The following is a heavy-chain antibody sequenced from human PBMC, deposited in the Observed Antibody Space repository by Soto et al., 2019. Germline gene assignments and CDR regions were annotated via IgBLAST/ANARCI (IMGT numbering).Heavy chain of an antibody. D-gene: IGHD4-17*01. J-gene: IGHJ6*02. CDR3: AGAGLERRGYYSYNYDMHA. CDR2: ISAYNGNT. Sequence: GASVKVSCKASGYTFTSYGISWVRQAPGQGVEWMGWISAYNGNTNYAQKLQGRVTMTTDTSTSKAYMELRRLRYDDTAVYYFAGAGLERRGYYSYNYDMHAGDQGNTV. CDR1: GYTFTSYG. V-gene: IGHV1-18*01.